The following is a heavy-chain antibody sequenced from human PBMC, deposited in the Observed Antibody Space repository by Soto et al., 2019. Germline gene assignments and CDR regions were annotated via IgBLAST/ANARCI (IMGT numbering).Heavy chain of an antibody. J-gene: IGHJ6*02. CDR1: GGTFSSYT. Sequence: ASVKVSCKASGGTFSSYTISWVRQAPGQGLEWMGRIIPILGIANYAQKFQGRVTITADKSTSTAYMELSSLRSEDTAVYYCARVGCSGGTANGMDVWGQGTTVTVSS. V-gene: IGHV1-69*02. CDR2: IIPILGIA. CDR3: ARVGCSGGTANGMDV. D-gene: IGHD2-15*01.